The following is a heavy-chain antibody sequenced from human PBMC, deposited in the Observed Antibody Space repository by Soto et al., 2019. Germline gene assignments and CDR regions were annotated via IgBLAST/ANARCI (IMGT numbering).Heavy chain of an antibody. V-gene: IGHV4-39*07. J-gene: IGHJ3*02. CDR1: GGSISSSSYY. CDR2: IYYSGST. CDR3: ARDLPLTGDPVGAFDI. D-gene: IGHD7-27*01. Sequence: SETLSLTCTVSGGSISSSSYYWGWIRQPPGKGLEWIGSIYYSGSTYYNPSLKSRVTISVDTSKNQFSLKLSSVTAADTAVYYCARDLPLTGDPVGAFDIGGQGTMVTVSS.